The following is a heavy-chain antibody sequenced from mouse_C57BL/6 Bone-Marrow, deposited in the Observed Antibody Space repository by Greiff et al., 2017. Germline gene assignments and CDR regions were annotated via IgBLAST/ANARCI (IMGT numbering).Heavy chain of an antibody. Sequence: QVQLQQSGAELARPGASVKLSCKASGYTFTSYGISWVKQSTGQGLEWIGEIYPRSGNTYYNEKFKGKATLTADKSSSTAYMELRSLTSEDSAVYLCAGPTIVDWYFDVWGTGTTVTVAS. D-gene: IGHD2-12*01. CDR3: AGPTIVDWYFDV. CDR1: GYTFTSYG. CDR2: IYPRSGNT. V-gene: IGHV1-81*01. J-gene: IGHJ1*03.